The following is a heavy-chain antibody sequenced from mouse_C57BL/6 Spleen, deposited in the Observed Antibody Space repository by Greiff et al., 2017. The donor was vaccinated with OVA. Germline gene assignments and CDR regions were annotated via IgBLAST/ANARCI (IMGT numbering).Heavy chain of an antibody. CDR1: GFNIKDDY. CDR3: TTWQPAWFAY. CDR2: IDPENGDT. V-gene: IGHV14-4*01. D-gene: IGHD6-1*01. J-gene: IGHJ3*01. Sequence: DVKLQESGAELVRPGASVKLSCTASGFNIKDDYMHWVKQRPEQGLEWIGWIDPENGDTEYASKFQGNATITADTSSNTAYLPLSSLTSEDTAVYYCTTWQPAWFAYWGQGTLVTVSA.